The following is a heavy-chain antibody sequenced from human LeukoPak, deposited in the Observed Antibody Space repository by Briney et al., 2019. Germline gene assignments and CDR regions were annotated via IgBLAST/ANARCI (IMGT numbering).Heavy chain of an antibody. CDR2: SNTGNGNT. Sequence: ASVKVSCKASGYTFTSYAMHWVRQAPGQRPEWMGWSNTGNGNTRYSQGFQGRVTITRDTSASTAYMELSSLRSEDMAVYYCARGYEGAFDYWGQGTPVTVSS. D-gene: IGHD2-15*01. CDR1: GYTFTSYA. CDR3: ARGYEGAFDY. J-gene: IGHJ4*02. V-gene: IGHV1-3*02.